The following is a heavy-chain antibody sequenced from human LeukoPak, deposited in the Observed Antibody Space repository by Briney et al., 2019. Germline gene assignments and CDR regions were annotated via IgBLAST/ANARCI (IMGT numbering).Heavy chain of an antibody. J-gene: IGHJ5*02. CDR3: ARTDITIFGVVIEDVWFDP. CDR1: GGSFSSYY. Sequence: PSETLSLTCAVYGGSFSSYYWSWIRQPAGKGLEWIGRIYTSGSTNYNPSLKSRVTMSVDTSKNQFSLKLSSVTAADTAVYYCARTDITIFGVVIEDVWFDPWGQGTLVTVSS. D-gene: IGHD3-3*01. V-gene: IGHV4-59*10. CDR2: IYTSGST.